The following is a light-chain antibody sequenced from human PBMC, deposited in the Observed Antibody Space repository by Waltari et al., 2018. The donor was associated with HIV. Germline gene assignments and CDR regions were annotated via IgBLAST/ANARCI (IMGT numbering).Light chain of an antibody. J-gene: IGKJ4*01. CDR2: DAS. V-gene: IGKV3-11*01. Sequence: EIVLTQSPGTLSLAPGETATLSRRANQSIYSSLAWYQQRPGQPPRLLIYDASNRATGVPARFSGGGSGTNFTLTITSLQVEDFAVYFCQQRFKWLSFGGGTKVEIK. CDR1: QSIYSS. CDR3: QQRFKWLS.